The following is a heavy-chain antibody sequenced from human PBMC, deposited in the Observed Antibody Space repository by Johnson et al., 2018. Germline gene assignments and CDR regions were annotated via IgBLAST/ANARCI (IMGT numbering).Heavy chain of an antibody. CDR3: ARDGRCLGWLPHDGFEI. CDR1: GFTFSSYS. Sequence: VQLVESGGGLVKPGGSLRLSCAASGFTFSSYSMNWVRQAPGKGLEWVSSISSSSSYIYYADSVKGRFTISRDNAKNSLYLQMNSLRAEDTAVYYCARDGRCLGWLPHDGFEIWGQVTMVTVSS. CDR2: ISSSSSYI. V-gene: IGHV3-21*01. D-gene: IGHD3-3*01. J-gene: IGHJ3*02.